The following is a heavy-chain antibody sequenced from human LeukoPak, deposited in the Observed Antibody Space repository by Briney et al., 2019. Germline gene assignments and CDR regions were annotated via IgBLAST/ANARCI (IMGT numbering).Heavy chain of an antibody. D-gene: IGHD3-22*01. CDR3: AREYYYDSSGYYYRYYYYGMDV. V-gene: IGHV4-34*01. CDR2: INHSGST. J-gene: IGHJ6*02. CDR1: GGSFGGYY. Sequence: SETLSLTCAVYGGSFGGYYWNWIRQPPGKGLEWIGEINHSGSTNYNPSLKSRVTISVDTSKNQFSLKLSSVTAADTAVYYCAREYYYDSSGYYYRYYYYGMDVWGQGTTVTVSS.